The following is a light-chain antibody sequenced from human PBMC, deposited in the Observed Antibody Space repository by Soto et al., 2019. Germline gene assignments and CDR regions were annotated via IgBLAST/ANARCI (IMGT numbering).Light chain of an antibody. J-gene: IGKJ1*01. CDR1: QSVSSSY. CDR3: QQYGSSQWT. CDR2: CAS. V-gene: IGKV3-20*01. Sequence: EIVLTQSPGTLSLSPGERATLSCRASQSVSSSYLAWYQQKPGQAPRLLIYCASSRATGIPDRFSGSGSVTDFTLTISRLEPEDFAVYYCQQYGSSQWTFGQGTKVEIK.